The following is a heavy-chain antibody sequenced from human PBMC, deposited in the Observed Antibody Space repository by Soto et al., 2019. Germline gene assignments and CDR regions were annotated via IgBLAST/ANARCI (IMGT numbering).Heavy chain of an antibody. CDR1: GFTFSSYA. CDR2: IWYDGSNT. D-gene: IGHD5-18*01. V-gene: IGHV3-30*02. CDR3: VRSKGGYSYGTPFDY. Sequence: GSLRLSCAASGFTFSSYAMHWVRQAPGKGLEWVGFIWYDGSNTFYAESVKGRFTISRDNAENSLYLQMNSLRPEDTALYYCVRSKGGYSYGTPFDYWGQGTLVTVSS. J-gene: IGHJ4*02.